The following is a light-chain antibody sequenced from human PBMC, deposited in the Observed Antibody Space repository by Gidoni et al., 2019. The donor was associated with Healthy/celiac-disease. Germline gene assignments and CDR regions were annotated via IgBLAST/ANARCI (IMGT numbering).Light chain of an antibody. CDR3: LQDYNYPWT. CDR1: KGIRND. V-gene: IGKV1-6*01. J-gene: IGKJ1*01. CDR2: AAS. Sequence: AIQMPQYPSSLSASVGDRVTITCRASKGIRNDLGCYQQKPGKAPKLLIYAASSLQSGVPSRFIGSGSGTDFTLTISSLQPEDFATYYCLQDYNYPWTCGQGTKVEIK.